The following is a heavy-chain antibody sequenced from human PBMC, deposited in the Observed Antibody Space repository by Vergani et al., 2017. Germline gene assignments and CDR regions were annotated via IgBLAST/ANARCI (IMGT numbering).Heavy chain of an antibody. Sequence: QVQLQESGPGLVKPSQTLSLTCTVSGGSISSGSYYWSWIRQPAGKGLEWIGRIYTSGSTNYNPSLKSRVTISVDTSKNQFSLKLSSVTAADTAVYYCARGVVPAAMDRFDPWGQGTLVTVSS. V-gene: IGHV4-61*02. CDR3: ARGVVPAAMDRFDP. CDR2: IYTSGST. D-gene: IGHD2-2*01. J-gene: IGHJ5*02. CDR1: GGSISSGSYY.